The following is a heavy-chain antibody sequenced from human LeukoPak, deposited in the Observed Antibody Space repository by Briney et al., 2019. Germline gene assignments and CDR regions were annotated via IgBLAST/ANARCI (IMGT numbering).Heavy chain of an antibody. Sequence: SETLSLTCTVSGGSISSSSYYWGWIRQPPGKGLEWIGSIYYSGSTYYNPSLKSRVSISVDTSKNQFSLKLTSVTAADTAVYHCASYYDFCARTDQWGLGTLVTVSS. D-gene: IGHD3-3*01. J-gene: IGHJ4*02. CDR3: ASYYDFCARTDQ. CDR1: GGSISSSSYY. V-gene: IGHV4-39*01. CDR2: IYYSGST.